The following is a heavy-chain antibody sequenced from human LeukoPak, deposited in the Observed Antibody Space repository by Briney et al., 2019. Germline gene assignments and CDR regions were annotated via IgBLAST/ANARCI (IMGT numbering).Heavy chain of an antibody. Sequence: PSETLSLTCAVYGGSFSAYYWSWIRQPPGKGLEWIGEINHSRSTNYNPSLKSRVTISVDTSKNQFSLKLNSVTAADTAVYYCARGARSSSSWRLGNWFDPWGQGTLVTVSS. CDR2: INHSRST. CDR1: GGSFSAYY. V-gene: IGHV4-34*01. J-gene: IGHJ5*02. D-gene: IGHD6-13*01. CDR3: ARGARSSSSWRLGNWFDP.